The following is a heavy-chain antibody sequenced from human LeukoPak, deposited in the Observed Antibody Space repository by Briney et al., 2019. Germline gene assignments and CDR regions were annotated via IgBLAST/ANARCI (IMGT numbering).Heavy chain of an antibody. CDR3: ARDPYYYDSSGYQFDP. Sequence: ASVKVSCKASGYTFTGYYMHWVRQAPGQGLEWMGWINPNSGGTNYAQKFQGRVTMTRDTSISTAYMELSRLRSDDTAVYYCARDPYYYDSSGYQFDPWGQGTLVTVSS. CDR1: GYTFTGYY. CDR2: INPNSGGT. V-gene: IGHV1-2*02. D-gene: IGHD3-22*01. J-gene: IGHJ5*02.